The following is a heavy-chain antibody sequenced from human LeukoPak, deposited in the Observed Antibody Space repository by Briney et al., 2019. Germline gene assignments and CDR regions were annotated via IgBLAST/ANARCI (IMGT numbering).Heavy chain of an antibody. CDR2: IYGGGST. D-gene: IGHD2-2*01. CDR1: GFTVSNNY. Sequence: GGSLRLSCAASGFTVSNNYMSWVRQSPGKGLEWVSVIYGGGSTYYVDSVEGRFTISRHNSKNTLYLQMNSLRPEDTAVYYCVRESYQPCWGQGTLVTVSS. CDR3: VRESYQPC. J-gene: IGHJ4*02. V-gene: IGHV3-53*04.